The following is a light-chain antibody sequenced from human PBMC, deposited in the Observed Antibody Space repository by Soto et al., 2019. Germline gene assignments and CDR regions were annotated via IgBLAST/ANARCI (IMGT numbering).Light chain of an antibody. CDR3: QQYCSSPCT. V-gene: IGKV3-20*01. J-gene: IGKJ2*02. CDR2: GAS. Sequence: EIVLTQSPGTLYLSPGERATLSCRASQSVSSSYLAWYQQKPDQAPRLLIYGASSRATGIPDRFSGSVSGTDFTLTISILEPEYFAVYYCQQYCSSPCTFGQGTKLEIK. CDR1: QSVSSSY.